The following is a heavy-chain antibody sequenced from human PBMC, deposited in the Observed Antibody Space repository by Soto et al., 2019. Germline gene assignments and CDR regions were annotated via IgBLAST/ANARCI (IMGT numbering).Heavy chain of an antibody. J-gene: IGHJ4*02. CDR3: ARRPIYDSSGQIIQAPGLDY. Sequence: GGSLRLSCAASGFTFSDYYMSWIRQAPGKGLEWVSYISSSGSTIYYADSVKGRFTISRDNAKNSLYLQMNSLRAEDTAVYYCARRPIYDSSGQIIQAPGLDYWGQGTLVTVSS. CDR2: ISSSGSTI. D-gene: IGHD3-22*01. V-gene: IGHV3-11*01. CDR1: GFTFSDYY.